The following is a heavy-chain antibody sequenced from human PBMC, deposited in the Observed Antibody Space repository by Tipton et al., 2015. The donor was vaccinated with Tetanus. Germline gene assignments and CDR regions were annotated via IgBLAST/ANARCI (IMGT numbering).Heavy chain of an antibody. CDR3: ARLRKIVSRSGWAFDY. CDR2: VSYSGRT. V-gene: IGHV4-39*02. Sequence: TLSLTCIVSGGSLRSSDYYGAWVRQSPVKGLEWIGSVSYSGRTYYNPSLKSRVTMSVHTSKKDFTVRLTSVTAADTAVYYCARLRKIVSRSGWAFDYWGQGILVTVSS. CDR1: GGSLRSSDYY. D-gene: IGHD5/OR15-5a*01. J-gene: IGHJ4*02.